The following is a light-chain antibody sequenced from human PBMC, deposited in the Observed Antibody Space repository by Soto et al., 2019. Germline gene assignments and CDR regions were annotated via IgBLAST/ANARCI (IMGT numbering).Light chain of an antibody. CDR2: DAS. Sequence: DIQMTQSPSTLSGSVGDRVTITCRASQTISSWLAWYQQKPGKAPKPLIYDASSLESGVPSRFSGSGSGTEFTLTISSLQPDDFATYYCQQYNSYSRAFGQGTKVDIK. CDR1: QTISSW. V-gene: IGKV1-5*01. CDR3: QQYNSYSRA. J-gene: IGKJ1*01.